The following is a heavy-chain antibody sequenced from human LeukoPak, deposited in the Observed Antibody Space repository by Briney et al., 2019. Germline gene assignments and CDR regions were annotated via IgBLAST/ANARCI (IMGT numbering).Heavy chain of an antibody. CDR1: GYTFTNYA. Sequence: ASVKVSCKTSGYTFTNYAIHWVRQAPGQRLEWMGLINVGIGYTKYSQDFQGRVAFTRDTSASTAYLELSSLRSEDTALYYCARYSDSGGLDYWGQGTLVTVSS. D-gene: IGHD3-10*01. J-gene: IGHJ4*02. CDR2: INVGIGYT. V-gene: IGHV1-3*01. CDR3: ARYSDSGGLDY.